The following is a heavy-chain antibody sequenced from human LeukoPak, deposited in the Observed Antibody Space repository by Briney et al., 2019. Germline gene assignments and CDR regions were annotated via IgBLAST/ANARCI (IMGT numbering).Heavy chain of an antibody. CDR1: GFTFSSYG. CDR3: AKNQGQWLVPVDY. Sequence: PGGSLRLSCAASGFTFSSYGMHWVRQAPGKGLECVSSMSGSGGSTYYADSVKGRFTISRDNSKNTLYLQMNNLRAEDTALYYCAKNQGQWLVPVDYWGQGTLVPVSS. J-gene: IGHJ4*02. V-gene: IGHV3-23*01. CDR2: MSGSGGST. D-gene: IGHD6-19*01.